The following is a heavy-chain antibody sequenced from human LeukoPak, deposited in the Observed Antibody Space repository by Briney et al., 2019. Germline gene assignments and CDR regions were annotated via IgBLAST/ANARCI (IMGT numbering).Heavy chain of an antibody. CDR1: GGSISINY. CDR2: ITDSGRI. V-gene: IGHV4-59*08. D-gene: IGHD3-16*01. CDR3: ARLPPHYSSTWGFFDN. Sequence: PSETLSLTCTVSGGSISINYWTWIRQTPGNGLEWIAYITDSGRIKCNPSLESRVTISKDMSKNQFSLKLSSMTAADTAVYYCARLPPHYSSTWGFFDNWGRGTLVTVSS. J-gene: IGHJ4*02.